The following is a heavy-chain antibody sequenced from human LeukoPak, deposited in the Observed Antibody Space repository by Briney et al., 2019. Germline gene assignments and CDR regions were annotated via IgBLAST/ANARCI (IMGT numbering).Heavy chain of an antibody. J-gene: IGHJ3*02. CDR2: NIPILGIA. D-gene: IGHD2-15*01. CDR1: GGTFSSYT. Sequence: ASVKVSCKASGGTFSSYTISWVRQAPGQGLEWMGRNIPILGIANYAQKFQGRVTITADKSTSTAYMELSSLRSEDTAVYYCARGPSGPRDDAFDIWGQGTMVTVSS. CDR3: ARGPSGPRDDAFDI. V-gene: IGHV1-69*02.